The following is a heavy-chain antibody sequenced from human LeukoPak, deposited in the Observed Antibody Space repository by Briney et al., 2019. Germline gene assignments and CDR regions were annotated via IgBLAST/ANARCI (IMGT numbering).Heavy chain of an antibody. CDR1: GFTFSSYG. D-gene: IGHD1-1*01. CDR2: IWYDGSNK. Sequence: PGRSLRLSCAASGFTFSSYGMHWVRQAPGKGLEGVAVIWYDGSNKYYADSVKGRFTISRDNSKNTLYLQMNSLRAEDTAVYYCAKDVSNWNTGLGYWGQGTLVTVSS. V-gene: IGHV3-33*06. CDR3: AKDVSNWNTGLGY. J-gene: IGHJ4*02.